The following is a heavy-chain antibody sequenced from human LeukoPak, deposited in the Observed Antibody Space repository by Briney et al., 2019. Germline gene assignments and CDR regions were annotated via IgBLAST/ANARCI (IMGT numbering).Heavy chain of an antibody. Sequence: GGSLRLSCAASGFTFSSYAMSWVRQAPGKGLEWVSAISGSGGGTYYADSVKGRFTISRDNSKNTLYLQMNSLRAEDTAVYYCGGNDRNYYYYYIDVWGKGTTVTISS. CDR3: GGNDRNYYYYYIDV. CDR1: GFTFSSYA. CDR2: ISGSGGGT. J-gene: IGHJ6*03. D-gene: IGHD1-1*01. V-gene: IGHV3-23*01.